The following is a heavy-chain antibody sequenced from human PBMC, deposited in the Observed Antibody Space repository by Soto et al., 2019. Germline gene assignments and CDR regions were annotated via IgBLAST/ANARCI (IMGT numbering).Heavy chain of an antibody. CDR2: IYYSGST. J-gene: IGHJ4*02. D-gene: IGHD4-4*01. Sequence: SDTLSLTCTVSGGSISSYYWSWIRQPPGKGLEWIGYIYYSGSTDYNPSLKSRVTISVDTSKNQFSLKLSSVTAADTAVYYCARHRKGDMYSYSLAYWGPGALVTVSS. CDR1: GGSISSYY. CDR3: ARHRKGDMYSYSLAY. V-gene: IGHV4-59*08.